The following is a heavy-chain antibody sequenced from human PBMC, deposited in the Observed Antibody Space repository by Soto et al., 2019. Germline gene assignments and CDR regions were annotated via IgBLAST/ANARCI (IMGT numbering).Heavy chain of an antibody. J-gene: IGHJ4*02. D-gene: IGHD6-6*01. V-gene: IGHV3-48*03. CDR3: ARDFIAARPYSSGLATPGSGY. CDR2: ISGSGSTI. CDR1: GFTFSSYE. Sequence: PGGSLRLSCAASGFTFSSYEMNWVRQAPGKGLEWVSYISGSGSTIYYADSVKGRFTISRDNAKNSLYLQMNSLRAEDTAVYYCARDFIAARPYSSGLATPGSGYWGQGTLVTVSS.